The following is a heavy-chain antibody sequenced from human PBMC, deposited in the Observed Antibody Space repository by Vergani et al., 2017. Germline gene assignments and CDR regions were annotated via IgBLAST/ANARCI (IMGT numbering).Heavy chain of an antibody. CDR1: GFTFSSYA. J-gene: IGHJ4*02. Sequence: EVQLLESGGGLVQPGGSLRLSCAASGFTFSSYAMSWVRQAPGKGLEWVSAISGSGGSTYYADSVKGRFTISRDNSKNTLYLQMNSLRAEDTSVYYCAKNYGDYPEIDYWGQGTLVTVSS. CDR2: ISGSGGST. D-gene: IGHD4-17*01. V-gene: IGHV3-23*01. CDR3: AKNYGDYPEIDY.